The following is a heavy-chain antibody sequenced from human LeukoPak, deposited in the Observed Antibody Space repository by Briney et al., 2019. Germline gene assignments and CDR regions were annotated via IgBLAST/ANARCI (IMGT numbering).Heavy chain of an antibody. Sequence: GGSLRLSCAASGFIFSNYAMSWVRQAPGKGLEWVSGISASGGNPYYADSVKGRFTISRDNSENTLNLQINSLRAEDTAVYYCAKARAGDITAAFNYWGQGTLVTVSS. CDR2: ISASGGNP. V-gene: IGHV3-23*01. D-gene: IGHD6-13*01. J-gene: IGHJ4*02. CDR1: GFIFSNYA. CDR3: AKARAGDITAAFNY.